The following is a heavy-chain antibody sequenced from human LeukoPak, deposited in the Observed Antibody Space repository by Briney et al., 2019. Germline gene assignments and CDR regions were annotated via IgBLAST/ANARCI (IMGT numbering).Heavy chain of an antibody. Sequence: SETLSLTCTVSGYSISNGYYWGWIRQPPGKGLEWIGSIYHSGSIYYNPSLKSRVTISVDTSKNQLSLKLSSVTAADTAVYYCARNKDRYGSGRVHFDPWGQGTLVTVSS. CDR3: ARNKDRYGSGRVHFDP. CDR1: GYSISNGYY. J-gene: IGHJ5*02. V-gene: IGHV4-38-2*02. D-gene: IGHD3-10*01. CDR2: IYHSGSI.